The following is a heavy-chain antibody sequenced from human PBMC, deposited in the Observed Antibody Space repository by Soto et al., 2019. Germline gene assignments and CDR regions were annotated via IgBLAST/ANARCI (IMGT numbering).Heavy chain of an antibody. CDR1: GYSFTSYW. Sequence: GESLKISCKGSGYSFTSYWIGWVLQMPGKGLEWMGIIYPGDSDTRYSPSFQGQVTISADKSISTAYLQWSSLKASDTAMYYCARLLRDDGSGSYYPPFYYYGMDVWGQGTTVTVSS. V-gene: IGHV5-51*01. D-gene: IGHD3-10*01. J-gene: IGHJ6*02. CDR2: IYPGDSDT. CDR3: ARLLRDDGSGSYYPPFYYYGMDV.